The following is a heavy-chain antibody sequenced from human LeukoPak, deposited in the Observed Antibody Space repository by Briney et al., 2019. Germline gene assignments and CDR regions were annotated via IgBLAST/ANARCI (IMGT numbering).Heavy chain of an antibody. CDR2: IIPIFGTA. V-gene: IGHV1-69*13. CDR3: ARDLQLTGDGKGFDY. J-gene: IGHJ4*02. D-gene: IGHD7-27*01. Sequence: ASVKVSCKASGGTFISYAISWVRQAPGQGLEWMGGIIPIFGTANYAQKFQGRVTITADESTSIAYMELSSLRSEDTAVYYCARDLQLTGDGKGFDYWGQGTLVTVSS. CDR1: GGTFISYA.